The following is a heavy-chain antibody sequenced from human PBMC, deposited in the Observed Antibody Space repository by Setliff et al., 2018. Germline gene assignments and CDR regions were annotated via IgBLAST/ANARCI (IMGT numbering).Heavy chain of an antibody. CDR1: GGSISSSSYQ. CDR3: ARHEFVGGYYGSVTYRHFDY. V-gene: IGHV4-39*01. CDR2: IYYSGTA. J-gene: IGHJ4*02. D-gene: IGHD3-10*01. Sequence: PSETLSLTCTVSGGSISSSSYQWGWVRQTPGKGLEWIGSIYYSGTAYYNPSLKSRVTTSVDTSKNQFSLQVTSVTATDTAVYYCARHEFVGGYYGSVTYRHFDYWGQGILVTVSS.